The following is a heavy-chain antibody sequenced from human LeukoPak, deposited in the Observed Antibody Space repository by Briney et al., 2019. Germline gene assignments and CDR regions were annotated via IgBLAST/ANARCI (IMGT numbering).Heavy chain of an antibody. CDR2: INPNSGGT. Sequence: ASVKVSSTASGYTFTDYYMHWVRQAPGQGLEWVGWINPNSGGTNYAQKFQARVTMTRDTSSSTAYMELSRLRSDDTAVYYCARFTVGPTGTDYWGQGTLVTVSS. D-gene: IGHD1-26*01. CDR3: ARFTVGPTGTDY. CDR1: GYTFTDYY. V-gene: IGHV1-2*02. J-gene: IGHJ4*02.